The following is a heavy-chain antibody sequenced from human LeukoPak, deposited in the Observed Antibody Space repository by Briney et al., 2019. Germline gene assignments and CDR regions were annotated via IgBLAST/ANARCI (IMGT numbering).Heavy chain of an antibody. CDR3: ARDVVMEWLLWD. J-gene: IGHJ4*02. CDR1: GFTFSDYY. D-gene: IGHD3-3*01. V-gene: IGHV3-11*04. Sequence: GGSLRLSCAASGFTFSDYYMSWIRQAPGKGLERVSYISSSGSTIYYADSVKGRFTISRDNAKNSLYLQMNSLRAEDTAVYYCARDVVMEWLLWDWGQGTLVTVSS. CDR2: ISSSGSTI.